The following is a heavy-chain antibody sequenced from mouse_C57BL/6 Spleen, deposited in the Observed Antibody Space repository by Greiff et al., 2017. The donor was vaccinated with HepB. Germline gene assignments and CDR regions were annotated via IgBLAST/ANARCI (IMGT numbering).Heavy chain of an antibody. Sequence: QVQLQQSGAELARPGASVKLSCKASGYTFTSYGISWVKQRTGQGLEWIGEIYPRSGNTYYNEKFKGKATLTADQSSSTAYMELRSLTSEDSAVYFCANYYGSSYGYFDVWGTGTTVTVSS. J-gene: IGHJ1*03. CDR1: GYTFTSYG. D-gene: IGHD1-1*01. CDR3: ANYYGSSYGYFDV. CDR2: IYPRSGNT. V-gene: IGHV1-81*01.